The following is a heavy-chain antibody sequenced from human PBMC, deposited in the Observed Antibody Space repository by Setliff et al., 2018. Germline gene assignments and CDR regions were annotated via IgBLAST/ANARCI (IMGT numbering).Heavy chain of an antibody. D-gene: IGHD3-22*01. J-gene: IGHJ6*02. V-gene: IGHV5-51*01. CDR3: ARYDSSGYHYYYGMDV. CDR2: IYPGDSHT. CDR1: GYSFPSYW. Sequence: GESLKISCKASGYSFPSYWIGWVRQVPGRGLEWMGIIYPGDSHTRYSPSFQGQVTISADKSISTAYLQWSSLKASDTAMYYCARYDSSGYHYYYGMDVWGQGTTVTVSS.